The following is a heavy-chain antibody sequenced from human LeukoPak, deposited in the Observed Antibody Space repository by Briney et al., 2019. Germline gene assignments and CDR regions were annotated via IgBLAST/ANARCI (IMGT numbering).Heavy chain of an antibody. CDR2: ITGTSGRT. J-gene: IGHJ4*02. D-gene: IGHD2-2*03. CDR1: GLIFSNFA. CDR3: AKDSHWILFDD. Sequence: GGSLRLPCEVSGLIFSNFAMAWVRQAPGKGLEWLSLITGTSGRTYYAASVKGRFTISRDNSKNTLYLQMNSLRDEDTAVYYCAKDSHWILFDDWGQGTLVTVSS. V-gene: IGHV3-23*01.